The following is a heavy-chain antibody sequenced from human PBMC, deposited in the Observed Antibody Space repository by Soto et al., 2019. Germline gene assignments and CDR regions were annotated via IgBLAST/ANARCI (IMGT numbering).Heavy chain of an antibody. CDR3: ARAVLPAAHFDY. CDR2: IIPILGIA. V-gene: IGHV1-69*02. D-gene: IGHD2-2*01. Sequence: SVKVSCKASGGAFSSYTISWVRQAPGQGLEWMGRIIPILGIANYTQKFQGRVTITADKSTSTAYMELSSLRSEDTAVYYCARAVLPAAHFDYWGQGTLVTVSS. CDR1: GGAFSSYT. J-gene: IGHJ4*02.